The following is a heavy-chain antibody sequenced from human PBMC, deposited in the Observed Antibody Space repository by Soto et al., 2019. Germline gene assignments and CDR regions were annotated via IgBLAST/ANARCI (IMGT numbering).Heavy chain of an antibody. CDR3: ARAVAVAADFDY. J-gene: IGHJ4*02. CDR2: INAGNGNT. V-gene: IGHV1-3*01. CDR1: GYTFTGYA. D-gene: IGHD6-19*01. Sequence: GASVKVSCEACGYTFTGYAMHWVRQAPGQRLEWMGWINAGNGNTKYSQKFQGRVTITRDTSASTAYMELSSLRSEDTAVYYCARAVAVAADFDYWGQGTLVTVSS.